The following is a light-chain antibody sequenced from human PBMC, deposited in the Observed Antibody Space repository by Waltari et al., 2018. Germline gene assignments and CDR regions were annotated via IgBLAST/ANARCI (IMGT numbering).Light chain of an antibody. CDR3: AVWDDSLNGVV. Sequence: QSVLTQPPSASATPGQRVTISCSGSSSHIGSNTVTWYHQLPGTAPQLLIYTNNQRPSGVPDRFSGSKSGTSASLAISGLQSEDEADYYCAVWDDSLNGVVFGGGTKLTVL. CDR2: TNN. CDR1: SSHIGSNT. J-gene: IGLJ2*01. V-gene: IGLV1-44*01.